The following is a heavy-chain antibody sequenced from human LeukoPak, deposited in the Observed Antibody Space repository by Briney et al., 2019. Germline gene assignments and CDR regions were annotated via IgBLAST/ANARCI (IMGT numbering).Heavy chain of an antibody. V-gene: IGHV1-2*02. CDR1: GYTFTGYY. CDR2: INPSSGGT. J-gene: IGHJ4*02. D-gene: IGHD5-24*01. CDR3: ARDGYGYNQGY. Sequence: ASVKVSCKASGYTFTGYYMHWVRQAPGQGLEWMGWINPSSGGTNYAQKFQGRVTMTRDTSISTGYMELSRLRSDDTAIYYCARDGYGYNQGYWGQGTLVIVSS.